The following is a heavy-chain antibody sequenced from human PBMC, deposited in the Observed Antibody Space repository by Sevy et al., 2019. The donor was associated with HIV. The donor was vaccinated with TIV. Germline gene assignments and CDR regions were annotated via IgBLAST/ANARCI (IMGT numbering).Heavy chain of an antibody. CDR2: IYYSGST. J-gene: IGHJ3*02. CDR3: ARDFGVRKGRGSAFDI. V-gene: IGHV4-39*01. D-gene: IGHD3-3*01. Sequence: SETLSLTCTVSGGSISSSSYYWGWIRQPPGKGLEWIGSIYYSGSTYYNPSLKSRVTISVDTSKNQFSLKLSSVTAADTAVYYCARDFGVRKGRGSAFDIRGQGTMVTVSS. CDR1: GGSISSSSYY.